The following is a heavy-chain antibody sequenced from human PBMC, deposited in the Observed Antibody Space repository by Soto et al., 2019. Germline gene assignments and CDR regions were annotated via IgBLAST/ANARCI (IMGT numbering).Heavy chain of an antibody. CDR2: ISSSSSYT. CDR3: ARVEDYYDI. J-gene: IGHJ4*02. D-gene: IGHD3-22*01. Sequence: GGSLRLSCAASGFTFSDYYMSWIRQAPGKGLEWVSYISSSSSYTNYADPVKGRFTISRDNAKNSLYLQMNSLRAEDTAVYYCARVEDYYDIWGQGTLVTVSS. CDR1: GFTFSDYY. V-gene: IGHV3-11*06.